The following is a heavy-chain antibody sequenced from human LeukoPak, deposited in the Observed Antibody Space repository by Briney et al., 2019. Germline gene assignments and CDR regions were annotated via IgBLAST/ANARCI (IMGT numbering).Heavy chain of an antibody. D-gene: IGHD6-19*01. Sequence: ASVKVSCKASGYTFTSYGISWVRQAPGQGLEWMGWISAYNGNTNYAQKLQGRVTMTTDTSMSTAYMELRSLRSDDTAVYYCARDRWLDYYYYGMDVWGQGTTVTVSS. J-gene: IGHJ6*02. CDR3: ARDRWLDYYYYGMDV. CDR2: ISAYNGNT. V-gene: IGHV1-18*01. CDR1: GYTFTSYG.